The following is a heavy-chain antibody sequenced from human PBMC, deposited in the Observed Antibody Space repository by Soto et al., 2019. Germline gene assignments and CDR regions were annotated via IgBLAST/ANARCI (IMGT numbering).Heavy chain of an antibody. CDR1: GGSISSYY. V-gene: IGHV4-59*01. D-gene: IGHD5-12*01. CDR2: IYYSGST. CDR3: ARSGYSGYGWGDNWFDP. J-gene: IGHJ5*02. Sequence: ETLSLTCTVSGGSISSYYWSWIRQPPGKGLEWIGYIYYSGSTNYNPSLKSRVTISVDTSKNQFSLKLSSVTAADTAVYYCARSGYSGYGWGDNWFDPWGQGTLVTVSS.